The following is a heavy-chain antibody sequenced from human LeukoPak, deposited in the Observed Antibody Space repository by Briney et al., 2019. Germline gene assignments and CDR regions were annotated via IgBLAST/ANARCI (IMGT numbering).Heavy chain of an antibody. Sequence: PSETLSLTCTVSGGSISSGDYYWSWIRQPPGKGLEWIGYIYYSGSTYYNPSLKSRVTISVDTSKNLFSLKLSSVTAADTAVYYCARGVLRYFDWLLSGEDYFDYWGQGTLVTVSS. J-gene: IGHJ4*02. CDR2: IYYSGST. V-gene: IGHV4-30-4*01. D-gene: IGHD3-9*01. CDR3: ARGVLRYFDWLLSGEDYFDY. CDR1: GGSISSGDYY.